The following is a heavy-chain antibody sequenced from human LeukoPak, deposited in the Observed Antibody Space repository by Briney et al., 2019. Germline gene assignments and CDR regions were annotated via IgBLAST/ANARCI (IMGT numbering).Heavy chain of an antibody. D-gene: IGHD3-10*02. Sequence: PGGSLRLSCAASGFTFSKYWMHWVRQAAGKGLEWVSRVNPDGSSTSYADSVKGRFTISRDNANNMVYLQMNSLRAEETALYYCARITMFGDNDYWGQGTLVTVSS. J-gene: IGHJ4*02. CDR2: VNPDGSST. CDR3: ARITMFGDNDY. V-gene: IGHV3-74*01. CDR1: GFTFSKYW.